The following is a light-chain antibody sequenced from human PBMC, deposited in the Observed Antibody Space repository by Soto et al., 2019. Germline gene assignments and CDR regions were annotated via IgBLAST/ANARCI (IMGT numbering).Light chain of an antibody. CDR3: PQSHRAPLT. J-gene: IGKJ4*01. Sequence: QMTQSPSSLFASVGARVTITCRASQSISSHLNWYQQKVGQTPRILIYAASTLQSEVPPRCSGSGSGTEFTLPLRGLQREGVATYYCPQSHRAPLTFGGGTKIQI. CDR1: QSISSH. CDR2: AAS. V-gene: IGKV1-39*01.